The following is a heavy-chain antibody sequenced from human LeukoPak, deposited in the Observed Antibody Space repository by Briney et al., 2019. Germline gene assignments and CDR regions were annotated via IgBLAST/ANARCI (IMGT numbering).Heavy chain of an antibody. J-gene: IGHJ4*02. CDR2: IKSKTDGGTT. Sequence: GRSLRLSCAASGFTFSSYAMHWVRQAPGKGLEWVGRIKSKTDGGTTDYAAPVKGRFTISRDDSKNTLYLQMNSLKTEDTAVYYCTTDQLYYYGSGSYYAYYFDYWGQGTLVTVSS. CDR3: TTDQLYYYGSGSYYAYYFDY. V-gene: IGHV3-15*01. D-gene: IGHD3-10*01. CDR1: GFTFSSYA.